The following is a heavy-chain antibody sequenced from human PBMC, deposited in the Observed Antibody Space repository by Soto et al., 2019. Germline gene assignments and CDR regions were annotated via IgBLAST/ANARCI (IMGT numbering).Heavy chain of an antibody. D-gene: IGHD1-1*01. V-gene: IGHV4-38-2*02. Sequence: SETLSLTCTVSGYSISSGFCWGWIRQPPGKGLEWIGNLCPGGTTYYNPSLESRVSLSVDTSKNQFSLKLTSVTAADTAIYYCSRSARNQLPPGEWGQGTLVTVSS. CDR3: SRSARNQLPPGE. J-gene: IGHJ4*02. CDR2: LCPGGTT. CDR1: GYSISSGFC.